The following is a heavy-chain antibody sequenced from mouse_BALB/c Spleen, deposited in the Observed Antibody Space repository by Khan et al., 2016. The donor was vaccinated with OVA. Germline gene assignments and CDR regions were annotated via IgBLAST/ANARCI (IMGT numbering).Heavy chain of an antibody. V-gene: IGHV3-2*02. CDR1: GYSITSDYA. CDR2: ISSTGST. D-gene: IGHD2-14*01. CDR3: ARSLYYSYGYALDC. J-gene: IGHJ4*01. Sequence: QLEESGPGLVKPSQSLSLTCTVTGYSITSDYAWNWIRQFPGNKLEWMGYISSTGSTSYNPSLKNPISITRDTSKNQFFLQLKSVTTEDTATYYCARSLYYSYGYALDCWGRGTSVTVSS.